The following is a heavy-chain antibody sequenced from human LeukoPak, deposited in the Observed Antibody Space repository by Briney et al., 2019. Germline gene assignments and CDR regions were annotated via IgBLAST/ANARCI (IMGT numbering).Heavy chain of an antibody. Sequence: ASVKVSFKASGYTFTVYYMHWVRQAPGQGLEWMGWINPNSGGTNYAQKFQGRVTMTRDTSISTAYMELSRLRSDDTAVYYCARQETYYDFWSGHILPPHFDYWGQGTLVTVSS. J-gene: IGHJ4*02. CDR2: INPNSGGT. CDR1: GYTFTVYY. D-gene: IGHD3-3*01. CDR3: ARQETYYDFWSGHILPPHFDY. V-gene: IGHV1-2*02.